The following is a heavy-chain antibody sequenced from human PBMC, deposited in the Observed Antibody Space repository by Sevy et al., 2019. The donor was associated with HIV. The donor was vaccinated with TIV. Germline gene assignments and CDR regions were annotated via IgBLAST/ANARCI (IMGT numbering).Heavy chain of an antibody. V-gene: IGHV1-46*01. J-gene: IGHJ4*02. D-gene: IGHD5-12*01. CDR1: GYTFTSYY. Sequence: ASVKVSCKASGYTFTSYYMYWVRQAPGQGLEWMGIINPSGGSTSYAQKFQGRVTMTRDTSTSTVYMELSSLRSEDTAVYYCAREYSGYDTFDYWGQGTLVTVSS. CDR3: AREYSGYDTFDY. CDR2: INPSGGST.